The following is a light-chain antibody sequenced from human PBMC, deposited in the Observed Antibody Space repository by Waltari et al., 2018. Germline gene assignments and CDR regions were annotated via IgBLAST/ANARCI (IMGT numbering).Light chain of an antibody. Sequence: SYVLTQPPSVSVAPGQTARISCGGNKIENKSVPWYQQKPGQAPLLVVYDDFDRPSGIPERFSGSNSGNTATLTISRVEAGDEADYYCQVWDSRSDHPVVFGGGTKLTVL. CDR3: QVWDSRSDHPVV. V-gene: IGLV3-21*02. CDR2: DDF. CDR1: KIENKS. J-gene: IGLJ2*01.